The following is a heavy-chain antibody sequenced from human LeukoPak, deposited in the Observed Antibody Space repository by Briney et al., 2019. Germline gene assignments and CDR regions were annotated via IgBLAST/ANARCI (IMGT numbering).Heavy chain of an antibody. J-gene: IGHJ6*03. Sequence: QPGGSLRLSCAASGFTFSSYSMNWVRQAPGKGLEWVSYFSSSSSTIYYADSVKGRFTISRDNAKTSLYLQMNSLRAEDTAVYYCAREVSSSSGGYYYYYYMDVWGKGTTVTVSS. CDR3: AREVSSSSGGYYYYYYMDV. CDR2: FSSSSSTI. CDR1: GFTFSSYS. D-gene: IGHD6-6*01. V-gene: IGHV3-48*01.